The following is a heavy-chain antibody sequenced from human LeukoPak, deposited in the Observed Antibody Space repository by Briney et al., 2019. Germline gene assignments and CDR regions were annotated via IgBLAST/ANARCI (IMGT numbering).Heavy chain of an antibody. D-gene: IGHD3-3*01. Sequence: ASVKVSCKASGYTFTGYYMHWVRQAPGQGLEWMGWINPNSGGTNYAQKFQGWVTMTRDTSISTAYMELSRLRSDDTAVYYCARGSSIFGVVIVPAVYLPLDYWGQGTLVTVSS. CDR3: ARGSSIFGVVIVPAVYLPLDY. J-gene: IGHJ4*02. CDR2: INPNSGGT. V-gene: IGHV1-2*04. CDR1: GYTFTGYY.